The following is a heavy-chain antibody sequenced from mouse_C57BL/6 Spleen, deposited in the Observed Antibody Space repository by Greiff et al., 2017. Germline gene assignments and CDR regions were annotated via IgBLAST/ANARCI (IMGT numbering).Heavy chain of an antibody. J-gene: IGHJ4*01. D-gene: IGHD2-2*01. CDR2: IDPSDSYT. CDR3: ARRYYGYDFYAMDY. CDR1: GYTFTSYW. Sequence: VQLQQPGAELVRPGTSVKLSCKASGYTFTSYWMHWVKQRPGQGLEWIGVIDPSDSYTNYNQKFKGKATLTVDTSSSTAYMQLSSLTSEDSAVYYCARRYYGYDFYAMDYWGQGTSVTVSS. V-gene: IGHV1-59*01.